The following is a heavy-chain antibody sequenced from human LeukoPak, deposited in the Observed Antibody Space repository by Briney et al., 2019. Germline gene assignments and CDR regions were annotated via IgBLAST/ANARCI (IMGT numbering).Heavy chain of an antibody. CDR2: ISGSGGST. J-gene: IGHJ4*02. CDR3: ARGTYYYGSGSYYIFDY. V-gene: IGHV3-23*01. D-gene: IGHD3-10*01. CDR1: GFTFSSYA. Sequence: PGGSLRLSCAASGFTFSSYAMSWVRQAPGKGLEWVSAISGSGGSTYYADSVKGRFTISRDNSKNTLYLQMNSLRAEDTAVYYCARGTYYYGSGSYYIFDYWGQGTLVTVSS.